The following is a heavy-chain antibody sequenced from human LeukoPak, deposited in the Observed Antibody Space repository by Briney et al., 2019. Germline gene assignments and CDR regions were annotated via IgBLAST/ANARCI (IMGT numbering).Heavy chain of an antibody. Sequence: PSETLSLTCTVSGGSINNFYWSWIRQSPGKGLEWIGYIHYTGSTNYHPSLKSRLTISVDSSKNQFSLKLNSVTAADTAVYYCARGGWSLDYWGQGTLVTVSS. D-gene: IGHD2-15*01. J-gene: IGHJ4*02. CDR3: ARGGWSLDY. CDR2: IHYTGST. CDR1: GGSINNFY. V-gene: IGHV4-59*01.